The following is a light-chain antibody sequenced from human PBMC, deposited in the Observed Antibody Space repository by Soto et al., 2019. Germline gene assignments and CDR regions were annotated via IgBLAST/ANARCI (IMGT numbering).Light chain of an antibody. CDR3: QQYNSWPPIT. J-gene: IGKJ5*01. CDR2: GAS. V-gene: IGKV3-15*01. Sequence: EILLTQYPGTLSWSPGERATLSWRASQSVSSNLAWYQQRPGQAPRLVIYGASTRATGIPASFSGGGSGTEFTLTISSLKSADFAVYYCQQYNSWPPITFGQGTRLEIK. CDR1: QSVSSN.